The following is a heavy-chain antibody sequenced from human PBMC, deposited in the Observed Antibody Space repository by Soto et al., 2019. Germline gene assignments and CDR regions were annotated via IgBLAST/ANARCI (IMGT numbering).Heavy chain of an antibody. Sequence: ASVKVSCKASGYTFTSYDINWVRQATGQGLEWMGWMNPNSGNTGYAQKFQGRVTMTRNTSISTAYMELSSLRSEDTAVYYCARSPALITIFGVVITYRXFDYWGQGTVVTVSS. V-gene: IGHV1-8*01. CDR3: ARSPALITIFGVVITYRXFDY. CDR1: GYTFTSYD. D-gene: IGHD3-3*01. CDR2: MNPNSGNT. J-gene: IGHJ4*02.